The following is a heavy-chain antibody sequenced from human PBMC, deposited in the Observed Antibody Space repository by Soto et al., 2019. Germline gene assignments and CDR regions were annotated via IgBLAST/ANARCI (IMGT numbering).Heavy chain of an antibody. D-gene: IGHD2-2*01. V-gene: IGHV3-33*01. CDR1: GFPFSGYG. Sequence: QVQLVESGGGVVQPGTSLRLSCATSGFPFSGYGMHWVRQAPGKGLEWVAVIWYDGTNKYYADSVKGRFTVSRDNSNNTLFLQMNSLRAEATAVYYCARDGPAGGTSRALSDYWGQGTLVTVSS. CDR3: ARDGPAGGTSRALSDY. J-gene: IGHJ4*02. CDR2: IWYDGTNK.